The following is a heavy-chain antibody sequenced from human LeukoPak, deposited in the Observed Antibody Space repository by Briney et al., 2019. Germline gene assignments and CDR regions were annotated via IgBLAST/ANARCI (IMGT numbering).Heavy chain of an antibody. J-gene: IGHJ4*02. CDR3: ARGWVLL. V-gene: IGHV3-48*03. D-gene: IGHD3-22*01. CDR2: ISSSGSTI. Sequence: GGSLRLSCAASGFSLTTYEMNWVRQAPGKGLEWVSYISSSGSTIYYADSVKGRFTTSRDNAKNSLFLQMNSLRAEDTAVYYCARGWVLLWGQGTLVTVST. CDR1: GFSLTTYE.